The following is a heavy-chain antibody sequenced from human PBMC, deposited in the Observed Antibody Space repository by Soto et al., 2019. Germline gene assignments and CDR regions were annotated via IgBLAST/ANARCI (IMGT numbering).Heavy chain of an antibody. CDR1: GESISSSSYY. CDR2: IYYSGRT. D-gene: IGHD2-21*02. J-gene: IGHJ4*02. Sequence: PSETLSLTCIVSGESISSSSYYWGWIRQPPGKGLEWIGSIYYSGRTYYNPSFKSRVTISIDTSKNQFSLKLSSVTATDTAVYYRSRQPTTVVTQGYFDHLGPGALVTVSS. V-gene: IGHV4-39*01. CDR3: SRQPTTVVTQGYFDH.